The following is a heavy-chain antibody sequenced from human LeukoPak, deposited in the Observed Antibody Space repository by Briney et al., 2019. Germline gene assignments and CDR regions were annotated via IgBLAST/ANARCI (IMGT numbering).Heavy chain of an antibody. CDR1: GFTFSDYY. V-gene: IGHV3-11*01. D-gene: IGHD4-17*01. Sequence: GGSLRLSCAASGFTFSDYYMSWIRQAPGKGLEWVSYISSSGSTIYYADSVKGRFTISRDNAKNSLYLQMNSLRAEDTAVYYCARVGDTVTTPFPLSHDYYFDYWGQGTLVTVSS. CDR3: ARVGDTVTTPFPLSHDYYFDY. CDR2: ISSSGSTI. J-gene: IGHJ4*02.